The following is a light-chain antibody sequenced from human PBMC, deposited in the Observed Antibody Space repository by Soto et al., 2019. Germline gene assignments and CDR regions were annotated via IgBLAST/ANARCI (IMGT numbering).Light chain of an antibody. CDR1: QDISNY. J-gene: IGKJ5*01. CDR3: QQYYGLPPLT. CDR2: DAS. V-gene: IGKV1-33*01. Sequence: DIQMTQSPSSLSASVGDRVTITCQASQDISNYLNWYQQKPGKAPKLLIYDASNLETGVPSRFSGSGSGTDFTFIITSLQREDLATYYCQQYYGLPPLTFGQGTRLE.